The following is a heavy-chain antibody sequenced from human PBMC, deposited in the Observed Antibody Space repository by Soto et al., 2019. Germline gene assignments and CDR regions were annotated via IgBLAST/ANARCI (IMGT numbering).Heavy chain of an antibody. D-gene: IGHD1-7*01. V-gene: IGHV4-39*01. CDR3: ARPLAGRLTVTPYDS. CDR2: IDYSRNT. J-gene: IGHJ4*02. CDR1: GGSISSSSYN. Sequence: SETLSLTCTVSGGSISSSSYNWGWIRQPPGKGLEWIATIDYSRNTYYNPSLKSRVTISVDTSRNQFSLKMSSVTAADTAVYYCARPLAGRLTVTPYDSWGQGVLVTVSS.